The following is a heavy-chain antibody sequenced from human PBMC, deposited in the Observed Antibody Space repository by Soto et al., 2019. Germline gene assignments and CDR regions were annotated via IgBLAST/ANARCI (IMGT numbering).Heavy chain of an antibody. J-gene: IGHJ4*02. CDR1: GFTFSSYS. V-gene: IGHV3-21*01. CDR3: ASYDYDILTGYYTIDY. Sequence: GSLRLSCAASGFTFSSYSMNWVRQAPGKGLEWVSSISSSSSYIYYADSVKGRFTISRDNAKNSLYLQMNSLRAEDTAVYYCASYDYDILTGYYTIDYWGQGTLVTVSS. D-gene: IGHD3-9*01. CDR2: ISSSSSYI.